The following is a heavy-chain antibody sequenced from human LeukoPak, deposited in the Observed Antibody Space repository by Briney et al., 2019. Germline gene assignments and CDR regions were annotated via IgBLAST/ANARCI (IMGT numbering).Heavy chain of an antibody. Sequence: ASVKVSCKASGYTFTGYYMHWVRQAPGQGLEWLGWINPNSGGTNYAQKFQGRVTMTRDTSISTAYMELSRLRSDDTAVHYCAREGSGRLLRRYYYYMDVWGKGTTVTVSS. D-gene: IGHD6-25*01. V-gene: IGHV1-2*02. CDR3: AREGSGRLLRRYYYYMDV. CDR2: INPNSGGT. CDR1: GYTFTGYY. J-gene: IGHJ6*03.